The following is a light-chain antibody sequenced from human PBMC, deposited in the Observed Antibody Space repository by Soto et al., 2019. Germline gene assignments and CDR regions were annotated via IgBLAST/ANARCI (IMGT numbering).Light chain of an antibody. CDR3: QQYDNWPIT. J-gene: IGKJ5*01. CDR1: QSIKGF. V-gene: IGKV3D-15*01. Sequence: EIVMTQSPATLSVSPGERVTLSCRASQSIKGFLAWYQHKPGQAPRLLIYDASTRATGIPARFSGSGSGTEFTITISSLQSVDFAVYYCQQYDNWPITVGQGTLLEIK. CDR2: DAS.